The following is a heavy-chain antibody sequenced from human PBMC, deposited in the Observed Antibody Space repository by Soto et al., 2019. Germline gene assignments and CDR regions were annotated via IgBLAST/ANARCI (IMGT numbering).Heavy chain of an antibody. V-gene: IGHV1-2*02. Sequence: ASVEVSCKTSGYTFTDYYTHWVRQAPGQGLEWMGWMNPKSGGAYFAQKFQGRVTLTRDTSIGTAYIEVNSLTSDDTAVYFCTRENIENSDGLYDAFDMWGQGATITV. J-gene: IGHJ3*02. D-gene: IGHD5-18*01. CDR2: MNPKSGGA. CDR3: TRENIENSDGLYDAFDM. CDR1: GYTFTDYY.